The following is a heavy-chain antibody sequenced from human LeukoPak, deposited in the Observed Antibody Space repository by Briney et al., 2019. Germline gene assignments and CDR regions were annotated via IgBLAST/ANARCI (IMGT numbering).Heavy chain of an antibody. J-gene: IGHJ2*01. V-gene: IGHV3-9*01. CDR1: GFACDDYA. D-gene: IGHD2-21*02. Sequence: GGSLRLSCAASGFACDDYAMHWVRQAPGKGLEWVSGISYNSDTIAYADSVKGRFTISRDNAKNSLYLQMNSLRAEDTALYYCAKDYCGGDCYSGWYFDLWGRGTLVTVSS. CDR2: ISYNSDTI. CDR3: AKDYCGGDCYSGWYFDL.